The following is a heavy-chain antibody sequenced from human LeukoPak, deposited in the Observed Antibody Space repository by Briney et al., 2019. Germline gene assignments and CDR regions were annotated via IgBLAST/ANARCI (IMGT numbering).Heavy chain of an antibody. D-gene: IGHD5-18*01. J-gene: IGHJ4*02. Sequence: ASVKASCKASGYTFTGYYLHWVRQAPGQGREWMGWINPNSGDTDYAQNFQGRVTMTRDTSISTAYLDLSRLRSDDTAVYYCARDMDTGPDLFDYWGQGTLVTVSS. CDR1: GYTFTGYY. CDR2: INPNSGDT. CDR3: ARDMDTGPDLFDY. V-gene: IGHV1-2*02.